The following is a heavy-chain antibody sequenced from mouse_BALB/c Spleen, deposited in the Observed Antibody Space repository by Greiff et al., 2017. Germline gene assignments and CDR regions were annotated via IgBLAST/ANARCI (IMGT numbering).Heavy chain of an antibody. CDR3: AREGYYRYDGYYFDY. CDR1: GFTFSSFG. V-gene: IGHV5-17*02. J-gene: IGHJ2*01. Sequence: DVQLVESGGGLVQPGGSRKLSCAASGFTFSSFGMHWVRQAPEKGLEWVAYISSGSSTIYYADTVKGRFTISRDNPKNTLFLQMTSLRSEDTAMYYCAREGYYRYDGYYFDYWGQGTTLTVSS. D-gene: IGHD2-14*01. CDR2: ISSGSSTI.